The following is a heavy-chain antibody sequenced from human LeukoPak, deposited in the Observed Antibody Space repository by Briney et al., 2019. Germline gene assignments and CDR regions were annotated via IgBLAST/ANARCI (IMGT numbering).Heavy chain of an antibody. J-gene: IGHJ6*03. CDR3: ARHRGGEQLVQGYYYYYMDV. D-gene: IGHD6-6*01. Sequence: GESLKISRKGSRYRFTRYWSAWVRQMPGKSLEWMGSIYPGESDTRYSPSFQGQVTISADKSISTAYLQWSSLKASDTAMYYCARHRGGEQLVQGYYYYYMDVWGKGTTVTVSS. CDR1: RYRFTRYW. CDR2: IYPGESDT. V-gene: IGHV5-51*01.